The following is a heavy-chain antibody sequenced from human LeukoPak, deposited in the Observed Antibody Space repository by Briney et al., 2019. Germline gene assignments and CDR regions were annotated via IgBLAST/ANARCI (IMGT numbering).Heavy chain of an antibody. CDR1: GYTFTGYY. J-gene: IGHJ6*02. CDR3: ARGGVALSYYGMDV. V-gene: IGHV1-2*02. Sequence: ASVKVSCKASGYTFTGYYMHWVRQAPGQGLEWMGWIYPNSGGTNYAQKFQGRVTKTRDTSISTAYMELSRLRSDDTAVYYCARGGVALSYYGMDVWGQGTTVTVSS. CDR2: IYPNSGGT. D-gene: IGHD2-8*01.